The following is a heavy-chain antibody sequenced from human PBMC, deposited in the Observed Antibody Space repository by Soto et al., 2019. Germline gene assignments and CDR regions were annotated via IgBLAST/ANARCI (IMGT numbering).Heavy chain of an antibody. CDR3: ARGIAVAGSSYGMDV. Sequence: EVQLVESGGGLVQPGGSLRLSCAASGFTFSSYWMHWVRQAPGTGLVWVSRINSDGSSTSYADSVKGRFTISRDTAKNTLYLQMNSLRAEDTAVYYCARGIAVAGSSYGMDVWGQGTTVTVSS. CDR2: INSDGSST. V-gene: IGHV3-74*01. D-gene: IGHD6-19*01. J-gene: IGHJ6*02. CDR1: GFTFSSYW.